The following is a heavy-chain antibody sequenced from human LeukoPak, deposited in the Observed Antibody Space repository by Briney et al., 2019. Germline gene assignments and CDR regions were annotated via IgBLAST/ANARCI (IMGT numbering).Heavy chain of an antibody. Sequence: ASETLSLTCAVYGGSFSGYYWSWIRQPPGKGLEWIGEINHSGSTNYNPSLKSRVTISVDTSKNQFSLKLSSVTAADTAVYYCARESRRITIFGVVKGGGQGTLVTVSS. CDR1: GGSFSGYY. J-gene: IGHJ4*02. V-gene: IGHV4-34*01. D-gene: IGHD3-3*01. CDR3: ARESRRITIFGVVKG. CDR2: INHSGST.